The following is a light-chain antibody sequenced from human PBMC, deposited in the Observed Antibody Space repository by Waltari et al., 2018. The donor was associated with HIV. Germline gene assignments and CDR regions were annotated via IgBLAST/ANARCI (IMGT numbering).Light chain of an antibody. J-gene: IGKJ2*01. CDR1: ENIGDS. CDR2: SAS. Sequence: DIQMTQTPSSLSASVGATVTISCRASENIGDSLHWYQQVSGKAPKLLIYSASSRQGGVPSRFSGRGSGTDFTLTIASLQSDDFATYYCQQTYTAPHTFGQGTQM. V-gene: IGKV1-39*01. CDR3: QQTYTAPHT.